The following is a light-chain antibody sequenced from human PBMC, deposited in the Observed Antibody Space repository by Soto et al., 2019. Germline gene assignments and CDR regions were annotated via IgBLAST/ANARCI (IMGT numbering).Light chain of an antibody. CDR1: QRVSSSY. CDR2: GAY. J-gene: IGKJ3*01. Sequence: EIGVTQSPATLSLSPGERATLSCSASQRVSSSYFAWYQQKPCQAPRRLIYGAYSRATGIPDRFSGSGSGTDFTLTISRLEPEDFGVYACQQYCISPLTFGPGTKVDI. V-gene: IGKV3-20*01. CDR3: QQYCISPLT.